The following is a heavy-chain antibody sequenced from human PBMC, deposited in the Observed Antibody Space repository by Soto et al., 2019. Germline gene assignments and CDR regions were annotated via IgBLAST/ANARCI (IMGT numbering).Heavy chain of an antibody. CDR2: ISYDGSNK. J-gene: IGHJ4*02. V-gene: IGHV3-30*18. Sequence: GGSLRLSCAASGFTFSSYGMHWVRQAPGKGLEWVAVISYDGSNKYYADSVKGRFTISRDNSKNTLYLQMNSLRAEDTAAYYCAKSLRITGTFDYWGQGTLVTVSS. CDR1: GFTFSSYG. CDR3: AKSLRITGTFDY. D-gene: IGHD1-20*01.